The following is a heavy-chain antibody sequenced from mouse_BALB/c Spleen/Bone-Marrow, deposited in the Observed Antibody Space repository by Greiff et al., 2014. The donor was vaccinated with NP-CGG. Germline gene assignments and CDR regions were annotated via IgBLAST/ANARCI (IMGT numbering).Heavy chain of an antibody. D-gene: IGHD2-3*01. V-gene: IGHV1S29*02. CDR2: IYPYNGGT. CDR3: ARGAAYGYYLGLAY. CDR1: GYTFTDYN. J-gene: IGHJ3*01. Sequence: VQLKESGPELVKPGASVKISCKASGYTFTDYNMHWVEQSHGKSLEWIGYIYPYNGGTVYKQKFKSKATLTVDNSSSTANMELRSLTSEDSAVYYCARGAAYGYYLGLAYWGQGTLVTVSA.